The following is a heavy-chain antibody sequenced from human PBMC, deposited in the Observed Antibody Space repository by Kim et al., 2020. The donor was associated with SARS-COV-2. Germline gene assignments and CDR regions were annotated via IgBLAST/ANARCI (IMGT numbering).Heavy chain of an antibody. V-gene: IGHV4-39*01. CDR1: GGSISSSSYY. CDR3: ARHVGSGWYGGEY. Sequence: SETLSLTCTVSGGSISSSSYYWGWIRQPPGKGLEWIGSIYYSGSTYYNPSLKSRVTISVDTSKNQFSLKLSSVTAADTAVYYCARHVGSGWYGGEYWGQGTLVTVSS. J-gene: IGHJ4*02. CDR2: IYYSGST. D-gene: IGHD6-19*01.